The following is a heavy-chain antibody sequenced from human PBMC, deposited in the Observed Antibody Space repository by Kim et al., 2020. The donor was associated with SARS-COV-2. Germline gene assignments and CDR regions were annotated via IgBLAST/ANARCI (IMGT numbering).Heavy chain of an antibody. CDR1: GYTFMNYA. Sequence: ASVKVSCKASGYTFMNYAMHWVRQAPGQRLEWMGWINAGNGNTKYLQKFQGRVTITRDTSASTAYMELSSLRSEDTAVYYCARGSGSYYRTLGYWGQGTLVTVSS. J-gene: IGHJ4*02. V-gene: IGHV1-3*01. CDR3: ARGSGSYYRTLGY. D-gene: IGHD3-10*01. CDR2: INAGNGNT.